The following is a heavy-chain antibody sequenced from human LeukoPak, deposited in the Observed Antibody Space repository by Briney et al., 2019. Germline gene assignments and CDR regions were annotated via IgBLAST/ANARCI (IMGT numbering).Heavy chain of an antibody. V-gene: IGHV4-34*01. CDR1: GGSFSGYY. D-gene: IGHD5-24*01. Sequence: SETLSLTCAVYGGSFSGYYWSWIRHPPGKGLEWIGEINHSGSTNYNPSLKSRVTISVDTSKNQFSLELSSVTAADTAVYYCASHFRDCYNRLYYFDYWGQGTLVTVSS. CDR3: ASHFRDCYNRLYYFDY. CDR2: INHSGST. J-gene: IGHJ4*02.